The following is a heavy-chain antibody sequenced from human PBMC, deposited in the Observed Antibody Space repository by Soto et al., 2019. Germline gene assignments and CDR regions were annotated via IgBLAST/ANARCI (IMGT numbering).Heavy chain of an antibody. CDR2: INPNSGGT. CDR3: ARQVLTAYYYYGMDV. CDR1: GYTFTGYY. V-gene: IGHV1-2*02. D-gene: IGHD3-9*01. Sequence: GAPMEVSCKASGYTFTGYYMHWVRQAPGQGLEWMGWINPNSGGTNYAQKFQGSVTMTRDTSISTAYMELSRLRSDDTAVYYCARQVLTAYYYYGMDVWGQGTTVTVYS. J-gene: IGHJ6*02.